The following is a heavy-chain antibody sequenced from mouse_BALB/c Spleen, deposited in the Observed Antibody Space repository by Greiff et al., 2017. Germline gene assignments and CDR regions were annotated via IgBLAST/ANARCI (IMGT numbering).Heavy chain of an antibody. J-gene: IGHJ2*01. CDR1: GFTFTDYY. CDR2: IRNKANGYTT. Sequence: EVKLVESGGGLVHPGGSLRLSCATSGFTFTDYYMSWVRQPPGKALEWLGFIRNKANGYTTEYSASVKGRFTISRDNSQSILYLQMNTLRAEDSATYYCARAYYSDYWGQGTTLTVSS. V-gene: IGHV7-3*02. CDR3: ARAYYSDY.